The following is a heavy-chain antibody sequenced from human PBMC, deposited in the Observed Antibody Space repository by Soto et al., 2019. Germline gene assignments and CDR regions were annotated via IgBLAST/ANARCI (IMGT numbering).Heavy chain of an antibody. D-gene: IGHD3-10*01. Sequence: EVQLVESGGGLVQPGGSLRLSCAASGFTVSSNFMSWVRQAPGKGLEWVSVIYSGGSIYYADSVKGRFIISRDNSKNTVYLQMNSLRAEDTAMYYCARDRGNYIYCYYGMDVWGQGTTVTVSS. CDR3: ARDRGNYIYCYYGMDV. CDR2: IYSGGSI. CDR1: GFTVSSNF. V-gene: IGHV3-66*01. J-gene: IGHJ6*02.